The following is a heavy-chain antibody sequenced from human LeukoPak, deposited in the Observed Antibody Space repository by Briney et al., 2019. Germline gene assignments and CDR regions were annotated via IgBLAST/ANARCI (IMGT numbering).Heavy chain of an antibody. CDR1: GSTFSDYW. D-gene: IGHD6-13*01. Sequence: GGSLRLSCAASGSTFSDYWMSWMRQAPGKGLEWVANIKYDGDEEYYVDSVKGRFTISRDNAKNSLYLQLNSLRVEDTAVYYCKSGGAAPGSFDNWGQGTLVTVSP. J-gene: IGHJ4*02. V-gene: IGHV3-7*01. CDR3: KSGGAAPGSFDN. CDR2: IKYDGDEE.